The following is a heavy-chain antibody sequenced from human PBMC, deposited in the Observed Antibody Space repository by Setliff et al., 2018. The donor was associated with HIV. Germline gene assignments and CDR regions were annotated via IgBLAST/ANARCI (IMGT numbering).Heavy chain of an antibody. Sequence: GASVKVSCKASGYTFTGHYIHWVRQAPGQGLEWMGRINPNSAGTNYAQKFQGRVTMTRDTSISTAYMELSSLTSEDTAVYYCARVTTSGRGSYLYWGQGTLVTVSS. CDR2: INPNSAGT. V-gene: IGHV1-2*06. J-gene: IGHJ4*02. CDR1: GYTFTGHY. CDR3: ARVTTSGRGSYLY. D-gene: IGHD1-26*01.